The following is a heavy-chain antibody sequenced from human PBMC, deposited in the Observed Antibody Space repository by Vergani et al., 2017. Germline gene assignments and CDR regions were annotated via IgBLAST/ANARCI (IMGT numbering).Heavy chain of an antibody. CDR2: IYYSGST. D-gene: IGHD5-18*01. Sequence: QVQLQESGPGLVKLSETLSLTCTVSGGSISSYYWSWIRQPPGKGLEWIGYIYYSGSTNYNPSLKSRVTISVDTSKNQFSLKLSSVTAADTAVYYCARVYEYSYGYWFDPWGQGTLVTVSS. CDR3: ARVYEYSYGYWFDP. V-gene: IGHV4-59*01. CDR1: GGSISSYY. J-gene: IGHJ5*02.